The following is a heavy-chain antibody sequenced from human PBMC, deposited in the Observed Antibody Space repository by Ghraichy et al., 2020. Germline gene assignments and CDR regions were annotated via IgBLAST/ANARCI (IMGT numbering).Heavy chain of an antibody. CDR3: AKDRLYYYGSGSSPDAFDI. D-gene: IGHD3-10*01. CDR2: ISGSGGST. Sequence: GGSLRLSCAASGFTFSSYAMSWVRQAPGKGLEWVSAISGSGGSTYYADSVKGRFTISRDNSKNTLYLQMNSLRAEDTAVYYCAKDRLYYYGSGSSPDAFDIWGQGTMVTVSS. V-gene: IGHV3-23*01. CDR1: GFTFSSYA. J-gene: IGHJ3*02.